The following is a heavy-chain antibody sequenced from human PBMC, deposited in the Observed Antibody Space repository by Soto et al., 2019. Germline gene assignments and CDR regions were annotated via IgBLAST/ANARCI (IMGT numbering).Heavy chain of an antibody. CDR1: GFTFSSYS. CDR2: ISSSSSTI. D-gene: IGHD2-2*01. V-gene: IGHV3-48*01. J-gene: IGHJ3*02. Sequence: EVQLVESGGGLVQPGGSLRLSCAASGFTFSSYSMNWVRQAPGKGLEWVSYISSSSSTIYYADSVKGRFTISRDNAKNSLYLQMNSLRAEDTAVYYCARDGDCSSTSCSLLSRGHDAFDIWGQGTMVTVSS. CDR3: ARDGDCSSTSCSLLSRGHDAFDI.